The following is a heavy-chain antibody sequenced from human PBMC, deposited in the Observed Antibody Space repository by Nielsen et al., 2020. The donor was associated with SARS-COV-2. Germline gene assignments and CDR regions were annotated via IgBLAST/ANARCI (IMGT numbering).Heavy chain of an antibody. CDR1: GGSFSGYY. V-gene: IGHV4-34*01. CDR3: ARGLSSGWTIYYYYMDV. Sequence: SETLSPTCALYGGSFSGYYWSWIRQLPGKGLEWIGEINHSGSTNYNPSLKSRVTISVDTSKNQFSLKLSSVTAADTAVYYCARGLSSGWTIYYYYMDVWGKGTTVTVSS. D-gene: IGHD6-19*01. J-gene: IGHJ6*03. CDR2: INHSGST.